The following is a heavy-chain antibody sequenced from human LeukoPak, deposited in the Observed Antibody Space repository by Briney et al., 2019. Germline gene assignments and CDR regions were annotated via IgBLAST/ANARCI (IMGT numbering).Heavy chain of an antibody. D-gene: IGHD3-16*01. CDR3: ARDDYGVFDAFDV. Sequence: SETLSLTCTVSGGSISSHYWSWIRQPPGKGLEWIGYIYNSGSTNYNPSLKSRVTISLDTSKNQFSLHLTSVTAADTAVSFCARDDYGVFDAFDVWGQGTVVTVSS. CDR2: IYNSGST. V-gene: IGHV4-59*08. CDR1: GGSISSHY. J-gene: IGHJ3*01.